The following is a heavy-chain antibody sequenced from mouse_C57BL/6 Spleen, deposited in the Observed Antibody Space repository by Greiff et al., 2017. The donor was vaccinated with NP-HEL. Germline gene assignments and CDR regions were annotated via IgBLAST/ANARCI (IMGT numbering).Heavy chain of an antibody. D-gene: IGHD1-1*01. CDR2: IYPRSGNT. CDR1: GYTFTSYG. Sequence: QVQLQQSGAELARPGASVKLSCKASGYTFTSYGISWVKQRTGQGLEWIGEIYPRSGNTYYNEKFKGKATLTVDTSSSTAYMQLSSLTSEDSAVYFCARPITTVAPFDYWGQGTTLTVSS. CDR3: ARPITTVAPFDY. J-gene: IGHJ2*01. V-gene: IGHV1-81*01.